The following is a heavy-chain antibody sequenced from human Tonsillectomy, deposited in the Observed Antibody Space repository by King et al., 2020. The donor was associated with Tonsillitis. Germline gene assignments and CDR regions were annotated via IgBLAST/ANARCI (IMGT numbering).Heavy chain of an antibody. V-gene: IGHV4-61*02. D-gene: IGHD2-15*01. CDR1: GGSISSGSYY. CDR2: ISTSGST. CDR3: ARVVAEVFYYYYMDV. J-gene: IGHJ6*03. Sequence: QLQESGPGLVKPSQTLSLTCTVTGGSISSGSYYWSWIRQPAGKGLEWIGRISTSGSTNYNASLKSRVTMSVDTSKNQFSLKLSSVTAADTATYYCARVVAEVFYYYYMDVWGIGTTVTVSS.